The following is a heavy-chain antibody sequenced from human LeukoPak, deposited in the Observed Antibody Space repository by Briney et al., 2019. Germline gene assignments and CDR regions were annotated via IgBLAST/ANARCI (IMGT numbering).Heavy chain of an antibody. Sequence: PGGSLRLSCAASGFTFSSYWMHWVRQAPGKGLVCVSRINSDGSSTSYADSVKGRFTISRDNAKNTLYLQMNSLRAEDTAVYYCARDGATRTKKYYFDYWGQGTLVTVSS. CDR1: GFTFSSYW. CDR2: INSDGSST. J-gene: IGHJ4*02. CDR3: ARDGATRTKKYYFDY. D-gene: IGHD4-17*01. V-gene: IGHV3-74*01.